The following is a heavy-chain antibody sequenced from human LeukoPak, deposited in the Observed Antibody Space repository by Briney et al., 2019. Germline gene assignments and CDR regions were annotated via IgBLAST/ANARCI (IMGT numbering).Heavy chain of an antibody. CDR3: SEGYFEPFAH. J-gene: IGHJ4*02. V-gene: IGHV4-59*02. Sequence: TSETLSLTCAVPGASVSNSHWNWIRQFPGKGLEWIGCLSYTGKTDYNPSLSSRVTISLGTSNNQVSLKLKSVTAADTAVYYCSEGYFEPFAHWGPGTLVTVSS. D-gene: IGHD2/OR15-2a*01. CDR1: GASVSNSH. CDR2: LSYTGKT.